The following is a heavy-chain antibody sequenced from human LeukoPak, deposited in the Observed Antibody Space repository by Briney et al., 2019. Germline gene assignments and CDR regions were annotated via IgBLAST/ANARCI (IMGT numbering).Heavy chain of an antibody. V-gene: IGHV3-33*01. CDR3: ARGVDTAIPQTDY. CDR2: IWYDGSNK. Sequence: GGFLRLSCAASGFTFSSYGMHWVRQAPGKGLEWVAVIWYDGSNKYYADSVKGRFTISRDNSKNTLYLQMNSLRAEDTAVYYCARGVDTAIPQTDYWGQGTLDTVSS. J-gene: IGHJ4*02. CDR1: GFTFSSYG. D-gene: IGHD5-18*01.